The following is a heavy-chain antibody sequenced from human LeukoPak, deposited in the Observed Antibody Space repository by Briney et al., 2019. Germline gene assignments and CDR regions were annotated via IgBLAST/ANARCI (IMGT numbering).Heavy chain of an antibody. D-gene: IGHD5-12*01. Sequence: KPSETLSLTCTVSGGSISSYYWSWIRQPPGKGLEWIGYILYSGTTNSNPSLKSRVNISLDTSNNQIPLKLTSVTAADTAVYFCARMGGYSGYATHWGQGILVTVSS. CDR3: ARMGGYSGYATH. CDR1: GGSISSYY. J-gene: IGHJ4*02. CDR2: ILYSGTT. V-gene: IGHV4-59*08.